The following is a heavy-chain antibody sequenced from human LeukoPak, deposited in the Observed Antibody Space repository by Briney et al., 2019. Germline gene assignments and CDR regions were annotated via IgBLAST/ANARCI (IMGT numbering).Heavy chain of an antibody. J-gene: IGHJ4*02. CDR2: ISGSGGST. D-gene: IGHD3-3*01. Sequence: GGSLRLSCAVSGFSVSSNYMTWVRQAPGKGLEWVSAISGSGGSTYYADSVKGRFTISRDNSKNTLYLQMNSLRAEDTAVYYCAKPYDFWSGTMNFDYWGQGTLVTVSS. CDR3: AKPYDFWSGTMNFDY. CDR1: GFSVSSNY. V-gene: IGHV3-23*01.